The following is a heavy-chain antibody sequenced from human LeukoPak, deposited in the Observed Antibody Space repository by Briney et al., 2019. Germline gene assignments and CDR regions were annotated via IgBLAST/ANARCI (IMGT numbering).Heavy chain of an antibody. D-gene: IGHD3-10*01. CDR1: GDSVSSNSAA. J-gene: IGHJ5*02. V-gene: IGHV6-1*01. CDR3: ARRGRITMVRGVISWFDP. CDR2: TYYRSKWYN. Sequence: SQTLSLTCAISGDSVSSNSAAWNWIRQSPSRGLEWLGRTYYRSKWYNDYAVSVKSRITINPDTSKNQFSLQLNSVTPEDTAVYYCARRGRITMVRGVISWFDPWGQGTLVTVSS.